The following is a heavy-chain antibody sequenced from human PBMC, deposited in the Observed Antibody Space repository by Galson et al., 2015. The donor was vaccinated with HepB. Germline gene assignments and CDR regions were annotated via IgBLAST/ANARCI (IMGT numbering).Heavy chain of an antibody. CDR2: IYPGDSDT. J-gene: IGHJ4*02. CDR3: ARLEAPLGGSSGWISDY. CDR1: GYSFTSYW. D-gene: IGHD6-19*01. V-gene: IGHV5-51*03. Sequence: QSGAEVKKPGESLKISCKGSGYSFTSYWIGWVRQMPGKGLEWMGIIYPGDSDTRYSPSFQGQVTISADKSISTAYLQWSSLKASDTAMYYCARLEAPLGGSSGWISDYWGQGTLVTVSS.